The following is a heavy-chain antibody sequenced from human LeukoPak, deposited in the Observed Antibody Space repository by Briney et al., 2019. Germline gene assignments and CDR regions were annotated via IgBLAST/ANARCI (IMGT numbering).Heavy chain of an antibody. CDR1: GFAFNNYA. V-gene: IGHV3-23*01. CDR3: AKTQWKVGATDYFDY. CDR2: INDNGGQR. Sequence: TGGSLRHSCAASGFAFNNYAMTWVRQAPGKGLEWVSNINDNGGQRHYADSVKGRFTISRDNSKNTLFLQMDSLRAEDTAVYYCAKTQWKVGATDYFDYWGQGILVTVSS. J-gene: IGHJ4*02. D-gene: IGHD1-26*01.